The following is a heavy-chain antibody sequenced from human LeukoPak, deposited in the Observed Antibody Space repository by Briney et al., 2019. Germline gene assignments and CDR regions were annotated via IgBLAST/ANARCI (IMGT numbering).Heavy chain of an antibody. CDR2: INPSGGST. J-gene: IGHJ4*02. CDR1: GYTFTSYY. CDR3: ARDPNDYGDYDSPLGV. Sequence: ASVKVSCKASGYTFTSYYMHWVRQAPGQGLEWMGIINPSGGSTSYAQKFQGRVTITADESTSTAYMELSSLRSEDTAVYYCARDPNDYGDYDSPLGVWGQGTLVTVSS. D-gene: IGHD4-17*01. V-gene: IGHV1-46*01.